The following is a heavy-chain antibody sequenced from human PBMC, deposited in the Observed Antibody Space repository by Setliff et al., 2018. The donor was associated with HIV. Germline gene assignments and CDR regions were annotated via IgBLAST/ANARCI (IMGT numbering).Heavy chain of an antibody. Sequence: SETLSLTCDVYGGSLSGYYWSWIRQSPGKGLEWIGEINDSGNSNYNPSLKSRVTISVDTSKNHFSLRLKSVTAADTGVFYCARRTSFIGGAVAGNFDLWGQGTPVTVSS. CDR2: INDSGNS. J-gene: IGHJ4*02. CDR1: GGSLSGYY. D-gene: IGHD6-19*01. CDR3: ARRTSFIGGAVAGNFDL. V-gene: IGHV4-34*01.